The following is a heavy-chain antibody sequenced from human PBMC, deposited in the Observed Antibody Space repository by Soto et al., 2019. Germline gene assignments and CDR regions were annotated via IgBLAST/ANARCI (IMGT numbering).Heavy chain of an antibody. Sequence: PGGSLRLSCAASGFTFSSYGMHWVRQAPGKGLEWVAVIWYDGSNKYYADSVKGRFTISRDNSKNTLYLQMNSLRAEDTAVYYCARGRITMVRGVTRNFDYWGQGTLVTVSS. V-gene: IGHV3-33*01. CDR3: ARGRITMVRGVTRNFDY. CDR2: IWYDGSNK. D-gene: IGHD3-10*01. CDR1: GFTFSSYG. J-gene: IGHJ4*02.